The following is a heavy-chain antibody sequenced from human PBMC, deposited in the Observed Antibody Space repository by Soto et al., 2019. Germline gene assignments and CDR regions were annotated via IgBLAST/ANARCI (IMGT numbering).Heavy chain of an antibody. J-gene: IGHJ4*02. CDR3: ATSLYGDYTTFDY. CDR1: GGSISSYY. D-gene: IGHD4-17*01. Sequence: LSLTCTVSGGSISSYYWSWIRQPPGKGLEWIGYIYYSGSTNYNPSLKSRVTISVDTSKNQFSLKLSSVTAADTAVYYCATSLYGDYTTFDYWGQGTLVTVSS. CDR2: IYYSGST. V-gene: IGHV4-59*01.